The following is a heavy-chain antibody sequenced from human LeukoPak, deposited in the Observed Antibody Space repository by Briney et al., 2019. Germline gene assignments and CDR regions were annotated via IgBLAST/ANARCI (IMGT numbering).Heavy chain of an antibody. D-gene: IGHD3-10*01. J-gene: IGHJ4*02. CDR2: ISSSGSTI. CDR1: GFTFSDYY. CDR3: AKDSITMVRGVEKSPFDY. V-gene: IGHV3-11*01. Sequence: PGGSLRLSCAASGFTFSDYYMSWIREAPGKGLEWVSYISSSGSTIYYADSVKGRFTISRDNAKNSLYLQMNSLRAEDTAVYYCAKDSITMVRGVEKSPFDYWGQGTLVTVSS.